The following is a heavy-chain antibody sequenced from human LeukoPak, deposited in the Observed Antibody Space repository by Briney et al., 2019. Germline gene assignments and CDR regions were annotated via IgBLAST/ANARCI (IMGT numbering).Heavy chain of an antibody. D-gene: IGHD5-12*01. CDR3: ARDPYSGYDSYYYYYVDV. CDR2: ISAYNGNT. V-gene: IGHV1-18*01. J-gene: IGHJ6*03. CDR1: GYTFTSYG. Sequence: ASVKVSCKASGYTFTSYGISWVRQAPGQGLEWMGWISAYNGNTNYAQKLQGRVTMTTDTSTSTAYMELRSLRSDDTAVYYCARDPYSGYDSYYYYYVDVWGKGTTVTVSS.